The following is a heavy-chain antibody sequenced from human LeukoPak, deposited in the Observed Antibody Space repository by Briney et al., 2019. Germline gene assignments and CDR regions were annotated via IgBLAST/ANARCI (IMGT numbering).Heavy chain of an antibody. D-gene: IGHD3-10*01. J-gene: IGHJ5*02. V-gene: IGHV4-34*01. CDR1: GGSFSGYY. CDR2: INHSGST. Sequence: SETLALICAVYGGSFSGYYWSWIRQPPGKGLEWIGEINHSGSTNYNPSLKSRVTISVDTSKNQFSLKLSSVTAADTAVYYCTRGMRYYYGSGYNWFDPWGQGTLVTVSS. CDR3: TRGMRYYYGSGYNWFDP.